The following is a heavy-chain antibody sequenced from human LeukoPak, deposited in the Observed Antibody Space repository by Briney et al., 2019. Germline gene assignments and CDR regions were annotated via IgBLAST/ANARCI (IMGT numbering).Heavy chain of an antibody. CDR3: TKAPPGKFDP. Sequence: HPGGSLRLSCAASGFTFSSYAMHWVRRAPGKGLEWVAVISYDGSNKYYADSVKGRFTISRDNSKNTLYLQMNSLRAEDTAMYYCTKAPPGKFDPWGQGTLVTVSS. V-gene: IGHV3-30*04. CDR1: GFTFSSYA. J-gene: IGHJ5*02. CDR2: ISYDGSNK. D-gene: IGHD3-10*01.